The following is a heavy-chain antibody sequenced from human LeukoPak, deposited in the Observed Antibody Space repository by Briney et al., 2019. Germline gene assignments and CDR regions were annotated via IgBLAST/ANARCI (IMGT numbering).Heavy chain of an antibody. CDR1: GYTFTDYY. CDR3: ATMTVAGRADY. J-gene: IGHJ4*02. Sequence: ASVKVSCKASGYTFTDYYMHWVQQAPGKGLEWMGLVDPEDGETIYAEKFQGRVTITADTSTDTAYMELSSLRSEDTAVYYCATMTVAGRADYWGQGTLVTVSS. D-gene: IGHD6-19*01. CDR2: VDPEDGET. V-gene: IGHV1-69-2*01.